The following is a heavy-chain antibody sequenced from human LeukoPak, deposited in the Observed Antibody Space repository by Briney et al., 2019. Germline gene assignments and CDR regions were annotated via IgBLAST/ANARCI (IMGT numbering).Heavy chain of an antibody. J-gene: IGHJ4*02. D-gene: IGHD3-10*01. V-gene: IGHV3-30*03. CDR1: GFTFSNYD. Sequence: QAGGSLRLSCAASGFTFSNYDMHWVRQAPGKGLEWVAVISYDGSNKYYADSVKGRFTISRDNSKNTLYLQMNSLRAEDTAVYYCASLTGVHYGSGTTICPWGQGTLVTVSS. CDR3: ASLTGVHYGSGTTICP. CDR2: ISYDGSNK.